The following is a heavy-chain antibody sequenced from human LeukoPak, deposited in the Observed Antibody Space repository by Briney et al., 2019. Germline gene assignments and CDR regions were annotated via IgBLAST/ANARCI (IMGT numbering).Heavy chain of an antibody. J-gene: IGHJ6*03. V-gene: IGHV3-30*02. Sequence: PGGSLRLSCAASGFTFSNAWMSWVRQAPGKGLEWVAFIRYDGSNKYYADSVKGRFTISRDNSKNTLYLQMNSLRAEDTAVYYCAKEGLYYYYMDVWGKGTTVTISS. CDR3: AKEGLYYYYMDV. CDR2: IRYDGSNK. CDR1: GFTFSNAW.